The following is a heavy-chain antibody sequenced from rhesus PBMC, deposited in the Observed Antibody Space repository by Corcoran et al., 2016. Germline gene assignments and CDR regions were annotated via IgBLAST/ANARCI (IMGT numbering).Heavy chain of an antibody. CDR1: GGSISSGYYY. J-gene: IGHJ4*01. Sequence: QVQLQESGPGLVKPSETLSLTCAVSGGSISSGYYYWSWIRQPPGKGLEWIGYITTSGRTSYNPSLKSRVTISRDTSKSQFSLKLSSVTAADTAVYYCAAVAGVDYWGQGVLVTVSS. V-gene: IGHV4-122*02. CDR2: ITTSGRT. CDR3: AAVAGVDY. D-gene: IGHD4-29*01.